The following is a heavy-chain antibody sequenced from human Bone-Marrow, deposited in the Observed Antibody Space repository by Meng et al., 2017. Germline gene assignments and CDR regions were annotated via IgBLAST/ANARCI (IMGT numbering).Heavy chain of an antibody. V-gene: IGHV4-38-2*01. Sequence: ESLKISCAASGFTFSSYAMSWVRQAPGKGLEWIGTIYYSGHTYYNPSLKGRTTVSVDTSKNQFSLKLNSVTAADTAVYYCARINPKDDYWGQGTLVTVSS. CDR1: GFTFSSYA. CDR3: ARINPKDDY. CDR2: IYYSGHT. J-gene: IGHJ4*02.